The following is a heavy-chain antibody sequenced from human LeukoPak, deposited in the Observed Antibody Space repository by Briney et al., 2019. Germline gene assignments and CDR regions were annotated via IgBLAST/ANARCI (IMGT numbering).Heavy chain of an antibody. V-gene: IGHV4-59*01. CDR3: ARVGDLGSSFDY. D-gene: IGHD3-10*01. Sequence: SETLSLTCTVSGGSINNFYWYWVRQPPGKGLEWIGYIYYTGGTNYNPSLKSRVTISVDTSRNLFSLRLTYLTAADTAVYYCARVGDLGSSFDYWGQGIQVTVSS. J-gene: IGHJ4*02. CDR1: GGSINNFY. CDR2: IYYTGGT.